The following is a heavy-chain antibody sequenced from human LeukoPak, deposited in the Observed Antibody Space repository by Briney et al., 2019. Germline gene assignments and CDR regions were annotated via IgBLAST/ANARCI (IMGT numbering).Heavy chain of an antibody. CDR1: GFTFSSNG. D-gene: IGHD6-13*01. J-gene: IGHJ4*02. CDR2: ISYDGSNK. Sequence: GGSLGLSCAASGFTFSSNGMTGVRKAPGKGREGGAVISYDGSNKYYADSVKGRFTISRDNSKNTLYLQMNSLRAEDTAVYYCAKGPTGYSSSWPDYWGQGTLVTVSS. V-gene: IGHV3-30*18. CDR3: AKGPTGYSSSWPDY.